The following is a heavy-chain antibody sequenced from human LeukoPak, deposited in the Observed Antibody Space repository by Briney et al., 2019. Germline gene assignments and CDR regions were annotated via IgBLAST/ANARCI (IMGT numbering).Heavy chain of an antibody. J-gene: IGHJ5*02. V-gene: IGHV1-69*02. CDR1: GGTFSSYT. D-gene: IGHD6-19*01. Sequence: ASVKISCKASGGTFSSYTFSWVRQATGQGLEWMGRIIPILGIANYAQKFQGRVTITADKSTSTAYMELSSLRSDATAVYYCASTNSGWFTWGQGTLVTVSS. CDR3: ASTNSGWFT. CDR2: IIPILGIA.